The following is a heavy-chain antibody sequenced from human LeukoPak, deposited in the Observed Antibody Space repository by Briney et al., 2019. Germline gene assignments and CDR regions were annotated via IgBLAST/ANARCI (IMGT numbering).Heavy chain of an antibody. CDR3: VKDLISGDGYWDIDQ. CDR1: GFNFNMFA. Sequence: GGSLRLSCTGTGFNFNMFAMHWVRQAPGKGLEWVSGLSRSGTTTNYADSVKGRFTISRDRSQHTMFLQLNSLRPEDTAVYYCVKDLISGDGYWDIDQWGQGTMVTVSS. V-gene: IGHV3-23*01. CDR2: LSRSGTTT. D-gene: IGHD2-2*03. J-gene: IGHJ4*02.